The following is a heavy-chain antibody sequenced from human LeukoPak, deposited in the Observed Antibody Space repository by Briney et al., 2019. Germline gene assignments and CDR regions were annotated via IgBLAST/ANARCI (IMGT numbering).Heavy chain of an antibody. J-gene: IGHJ4*02. V-gene: IGHV3-9*01. CDR3: ASGQGLFDY. CDR2: ISWNSGSI. D-gene: IGHD3-3*01. CDR1: GFTFDDYA. Sequence: GRSLRLSCAASGFTFDDYAMHWVRQAPGKGLEWVSGISWNSGSIGYADSVKGRFTISRDNAKNSLYLQMNSLRAEDTAVYYCASGQGLFDYWGQGTLVTVSS.